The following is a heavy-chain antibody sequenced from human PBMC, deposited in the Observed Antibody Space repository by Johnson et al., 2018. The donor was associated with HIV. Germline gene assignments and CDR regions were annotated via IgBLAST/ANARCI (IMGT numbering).Heavy chain of an antibody. J-gene: IGHJ3*02. CDR2: ISSSGSTI. V-gene: IGHV3-11*04. D-gene: IGHD1-26*01. CDR1: GFTFSDYY. Sequence: VQLVESGGGVVQPGRSLRLSCAASGFTFSDYYMSWIRQAPGKGLEWVSYISSSGSTIYYADSVKGRFTISRDNAKNSLYLQMNSLRAEDTSVYYCARDQFRKGWDQLGVDAFDIWGQGTMVTVSS. CDR3: ARDQFRKGWDQLGVDAFDI.